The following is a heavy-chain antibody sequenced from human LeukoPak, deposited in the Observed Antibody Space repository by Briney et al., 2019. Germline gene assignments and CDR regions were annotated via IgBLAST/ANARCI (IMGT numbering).Heavy chain of an antibody. CDR1: LSTFTGYY. J-gene: IGHJ6*03. Sequence: GSSVKVSCKPSLSTFTGYYMHWVRQAPGHGLEWMGWINPNSGGTNYAQKFQGRVTMTRDTSISTAYMELSRLRSDDTAVYYCARDRDYDFWSGYSTHYYMDVWGKGTTVTVSS. CDR3: ARDRDYDFWSGYSTHYYMDV. CDR2: INPNSGGT. D-gene: IGHD3-3*01. V-gene: IGHV1-2*02.